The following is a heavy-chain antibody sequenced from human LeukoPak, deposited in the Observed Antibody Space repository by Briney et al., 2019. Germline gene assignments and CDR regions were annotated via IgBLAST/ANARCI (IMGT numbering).Heavy chain of an antibody. CDR3: TRIRDAYTLDY. V-gene: IGHV3-49*04. CDR2: IRSRTYGGTT. J-gene: IGHJ4*02. Sequence: GGSLRLSCTASGFTFADYAMSWVRQAPGKGLEWVCFIRSRTYGGTTEYAASVKGRFTISRDDSKSIAYLQMISLKTEDTAVYYCTRIRDAYTLDYWGQGTLVTVSS. CDR1: GFTFADYA. D-gene: IGHD5-24*01.